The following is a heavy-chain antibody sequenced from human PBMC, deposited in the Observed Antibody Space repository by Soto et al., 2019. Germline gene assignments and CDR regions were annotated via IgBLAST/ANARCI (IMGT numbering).Heavy chain of an antibody. CDR3: ARSKRGVGATTAHYYYYYGMDV. Sequence: QVQLVQSGAEVKKPGSSVKVSCKASGGTFSSYAISWVRQAPGQGLEWMGGIIPIFGTANYAQKFQGRVTITADESTSTAYMELSSLRSEDTAVYYCARSKRGVGATTAHYYYYYGMDVWGQGTTVTVSS. J-gene: IGHJ6*02. CDR1: GGTFSSYA. CDR2: IIPIFGTA. D-gene: IGHD1-26*01. V-gene: IGHV1-69*12.